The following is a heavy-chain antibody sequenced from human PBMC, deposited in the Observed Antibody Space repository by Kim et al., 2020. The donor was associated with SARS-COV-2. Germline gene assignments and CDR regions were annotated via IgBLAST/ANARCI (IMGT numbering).Heavy chain of an antibody. Sequence: ASVKVSCKASGYTFTSYGISWVRQAPGQGLEWMGWISAYNGNTNYAQKLQGRVTMTTDTSTSTAYMELRSLRSDDTAVYYCARDFELEQWLAVRGWFDPWGQGTLVTVSS. V-gene: IGHV1-18*01. CDR2: ISAYNGNT. CDR3: ARDFELEQWLAVRGWFDP. CDR1: GYTFTSYG. D-gene: IGHD6-19*01. J-gene: IGHJ5*02.